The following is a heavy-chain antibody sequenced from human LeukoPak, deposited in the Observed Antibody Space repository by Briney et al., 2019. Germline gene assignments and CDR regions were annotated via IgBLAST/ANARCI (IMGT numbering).Heavy chain of an antibody. Sequence: SETLSLTCAVYGGSFSGYYWSWIRQPPGKGLEWIGEINHSGSTNYNPSLKSRVTISVDTSKNQFSLKLSSVTAADTAVYYCARGGIVVVPAAIRRNYMDVWGKGTTVTVSS. V-gene: IGHV4-34*01. CDR2: INHSGST. J-gene: IGHJ6*03. CDR3: ARGGIVVVPAAIRRNYMDV. D-gene: IGHD2-2*01. CDR1: GGSFSGYY.